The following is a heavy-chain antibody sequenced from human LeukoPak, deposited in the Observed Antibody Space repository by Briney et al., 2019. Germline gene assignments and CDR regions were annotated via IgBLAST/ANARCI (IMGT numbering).Heavy chain of an antibody. V-gene: IGHV3-74*01. CDR1: GFTFSSYW. J-gene: IGHJ6*04. CDR3: ARGGTYYDILTGYYPYGMDV. CDR2: INSDGSST. D-gene: IGHD3-9*01. Sequence: GGSLRLSCAASGFTFSSYWMHWARQAPGKGLVWVSRINSDGSSTSYADSVKGRFTISRDNAKNTLYLQMNSLRAEDTAVYYCARGGTYYDILTGYYPYGMDVWGKGTTVTVSS.